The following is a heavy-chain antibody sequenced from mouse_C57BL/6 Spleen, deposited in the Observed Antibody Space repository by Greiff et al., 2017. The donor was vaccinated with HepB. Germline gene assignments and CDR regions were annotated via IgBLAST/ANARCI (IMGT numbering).Heavy chain of an antibody. J-gene: IGHJ4*01. V-gene: IGHV5-17*01. CDR2: ISSGSSTI. CDR3: ARPPAMDY. Sequence: EVKLVESGGGLVKPGGSLKLSYAASGFTFSDYGMHWVRQAPEKGLEWVAYISSGSSTIYYADTVKGRFTISRDNAKNTLFLQMTSLRSEDTAMYYCARPPAMDYWGQGTSVTVSS. CDR1: GFTFSDYG.